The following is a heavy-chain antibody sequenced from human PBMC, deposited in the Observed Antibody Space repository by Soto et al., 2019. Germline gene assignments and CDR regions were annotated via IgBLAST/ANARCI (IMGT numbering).Heavy chain of an antibody. CDR3: ARDVGGGITIFGVVINGMDV. D-gene: IGHD3-3*01. CDR1: GFTFSSYS. Sequence: PGGSLRLSCAASGFTFSSYSMNWVRQAPGKGLELVSSISSSSSYIYYADSVKGRFTISRDNAKDSLYLQMNSLRAEDTAVYYCARDVGGGITIFGVVINGMDVWGQGTTVTVSS. J-gene: IGHJ6*02. CDR2: ISSSSSYI. V-gene: IGHV3-21*01.